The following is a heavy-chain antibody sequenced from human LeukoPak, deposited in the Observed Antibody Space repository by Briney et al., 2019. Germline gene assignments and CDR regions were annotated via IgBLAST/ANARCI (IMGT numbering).Heavy chain of an antibody. J-gene: IGHJ4*02. CDR2: FDPEDGET. D-gene: IGHD3-3*01. V-gene: IGHV1-18*01. CDR1: GGVFTTYA. Sequence: ASVKVSCKASGGVFTTYAISWVRQAPGQGLEWMGGFDPEDGETIYAQKLQGRVTMTTDTSTSTAYMELRSLRSDDTAVYYCARDFWSGYYRTDYWGQRTLVTVSS. CDR3: ARDFWSGYYRTDY.